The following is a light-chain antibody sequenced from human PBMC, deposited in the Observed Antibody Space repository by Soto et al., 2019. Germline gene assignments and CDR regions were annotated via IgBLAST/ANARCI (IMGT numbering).Light chain of an antibody. V-gene: IGKV3-11*01. J-gene: IGKJ2*01. Sequence: EIVLTQSPAALSLSPGQRATLSCRASESVSSALAWYQQKPGQAPRLLIYDTSNRAPGIPARFSGSGSGTDFTLTISSLEPEDFAVYYCQQYDSSPVTFGQGTKLEIK. CDR1: ESVSSA. CDR3: QQYDSSPVT. CDR2: DTS.